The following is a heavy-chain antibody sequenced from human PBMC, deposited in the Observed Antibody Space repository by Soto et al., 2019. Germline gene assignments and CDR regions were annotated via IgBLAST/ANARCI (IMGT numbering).Heavy chain of an antibody. D-gene: IGHD6-13*01. J-gene: IGHJ4*02. CDR1: GFTFSSYG. CDR3: ARAESSSWYDIYFDY. Sequence: GGSLRLSCAASGFTFSSYGMHWVRQAPGKGLEWVAVIWYDGSNKYYADSVKGRFTISRDNSKNTLYLQMNSLRAEDTAVYYCARAESSSWYDIYFDYWGQGTLVTVSS. V-gene: IGHV3-33*01. CDR2: IWYDGSNK.